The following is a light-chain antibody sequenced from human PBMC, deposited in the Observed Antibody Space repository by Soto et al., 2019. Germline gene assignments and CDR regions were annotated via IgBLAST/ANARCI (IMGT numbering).Light chain of an antibody. CDR3: SSYTSSRSL. J-gene: IGLJ1*01. Sequence: QSVLTQPASVSGSPGQSITISCTGTSSDVGGYNYVSWYQQHPGKAPKLMIYDVSNRPSGVSNRFSGSKSGNTASLTISGLQAEDEADYYCSSYTSSRSLFGTGTRSPS. CDR1: SSDVGGYNY. V-gene: IGLV2-14*01. CDR2: DVS.